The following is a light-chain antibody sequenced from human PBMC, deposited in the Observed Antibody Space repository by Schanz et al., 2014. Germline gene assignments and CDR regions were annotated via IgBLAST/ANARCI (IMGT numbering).Light chain of an antibody. CDR2: AAS. V-gene: IGKV1D-12*01. J-gene: IGKJ4*01. CDR3: HQYYSTPLT. CDR1: QGISSW. Sequence: DIQMTQSPSSVSASVGDKVTITCRASQGISSWLAWYQQKPGKAPKLLIHAASSLQSGVPSRISGSGSGTDFTLTISALQPEDVAVYYCHQYYSTPLTFGGGTKVEIK.